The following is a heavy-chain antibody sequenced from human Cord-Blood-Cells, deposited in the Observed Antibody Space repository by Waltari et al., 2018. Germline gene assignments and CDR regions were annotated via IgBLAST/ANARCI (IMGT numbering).Heavy chain of an antibody. Sequence: QVQLVQSGAEVKKPGASVKFSCKASGYTFTGYYMPSVRQAPGQGPEWLGWINPNRGGTNYAQKFQGRVTMTRDTSISTAYMELSRLRSDDTAVYYCARKRGYSGYDDYWGQGTLVTVSS. D-gene: IGHD5-12*01. CDR1: GYTFTGYY. J-gene: IGHJ4*02. CDR3: ARKRGYSGYDDY. V-gene: IGHV1-2*02. CDR2: INPNRGGT.